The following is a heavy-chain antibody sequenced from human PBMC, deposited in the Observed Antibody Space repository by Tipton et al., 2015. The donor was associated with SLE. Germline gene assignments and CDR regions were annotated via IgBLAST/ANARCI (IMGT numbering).Heavy chain of an antibody. J-gene: IGHJ3*01. V-gene: IGHV3-74*01. CDR2: SNGDGSIT. Sequence: SLRLSCVASGFMFSGYWMHWVRQVPGKGLVWVSHSNGDGSITTYADSVKGRFTISRDNAKNTLYLQMNSLRDEDTAVYYCARVTTGAFDLWGQGTVVTVSS. CDR1: GFMFSGYW. D-gene: IGHD1-14*01. CDR3: ARVTTGAFDL.